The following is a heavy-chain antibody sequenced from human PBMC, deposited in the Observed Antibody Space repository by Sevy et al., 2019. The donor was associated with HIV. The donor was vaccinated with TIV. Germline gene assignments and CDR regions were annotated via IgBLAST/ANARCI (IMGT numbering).Heavy chain of an antibody. Sequence: GGSLRLSCRFSGFTFSDFWLNWVRQAPGKGLEWVASIKHDGSETYYVDSVKGRLTVSRDNAKSSLFLQMNSLRAEDTGVYYCIYGHYTDAWVKGTTVTVSS. V-gene: IGHV3-7*01. CDR3: IYGHYTDA. CDR2: IKHDGSET. J-gene: IGHJ6*03. CDR1: GFTFSDFW. D-gene: IGHD2-21*01.